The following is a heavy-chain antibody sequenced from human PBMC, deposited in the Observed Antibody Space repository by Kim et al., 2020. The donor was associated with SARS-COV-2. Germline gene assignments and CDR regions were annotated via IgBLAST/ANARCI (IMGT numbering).Heavy chain of an antibody. V-gene: IGHV1-8*01. CDR2: MNPNSGNT. J-gene: IGHJ4*02. D-gene: IGHD3-22*01. Sequence: ASVKVSCKASGYTFTSYDINWVRQATGQGLEWMGWMNPNSGNTGYAQKFQGRVTMTRNTSISTAYMELSSLRSEDTAVYYCAGVESRRVRWAYYWGQGTLVTVSS. CDR3: AGVESRRVRWAYY. CDR1: GYTFTSYD.